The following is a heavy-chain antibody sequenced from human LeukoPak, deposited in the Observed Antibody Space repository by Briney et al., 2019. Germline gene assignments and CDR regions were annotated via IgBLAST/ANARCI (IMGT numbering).Heavy chain of an antibody. D-gene: IGHD6-13*01. CDR2: VFQSGST. CDR1: GYSISIGYH. Sequence: SETLSLTCGVSGYSISIGYHWGWIRQPPGKGLEWIGNVFQSGSTYYNPSLKSRVTISVDTSKNQFSLKLTSVTAADTAVYYCARERSSSWSIEFWGQGILVTVSS. J-gene: IGHJ4*02. CDR3: ARERSSSWSIEF. V-gene: IGHV4-38-2*02.